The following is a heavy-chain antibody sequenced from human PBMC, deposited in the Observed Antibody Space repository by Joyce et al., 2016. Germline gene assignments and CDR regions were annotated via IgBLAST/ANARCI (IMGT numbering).Heavy chain of an antibody. CDR1: GYTFTDYY. Sequence: EVQLVQSGAEVKKPGATVKISCKVSGYTFTDYYMHWVQQAPGKGLDWMGLVDPEDGETLDAEKFQGRVTITAGTSTDTAYMELSSLRSEDTAVYYCATVDYYYGSGTPRDYYYYMDVWGKGTTVTVSS. D-gene: IGHD3-10*01. CDR2: VDPEDGET. CDR3: ATVDYYYGSGTPRDYYYYMDV. J-gene: IGHJ6*03. V-gene: IGHV1-69-2*01.